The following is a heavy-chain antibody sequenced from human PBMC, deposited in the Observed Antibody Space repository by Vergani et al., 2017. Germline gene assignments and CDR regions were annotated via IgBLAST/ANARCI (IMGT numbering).Heavy chain of an antibody. CDR3: ARDWLGYCSGGSCPGVDY. CDR2: ISSSSSTI. J-gene: IGHJ4*02. V-gene: IGHV3-48*01. CDR1: GFTFSSYS. Sequence: EVQLVESGGGLVQPGGSLRLSGAASGFTFSSYSMNWVRQAPGKGLEWVSYISSSSSTIYYADSVKGRFTISRDNAKNSLYLQMNSLRAEDTAVYYCARDWLGYCSGGSCPGVDYWGQGTLVTVSS. D-gene: IGHD2-15*01.